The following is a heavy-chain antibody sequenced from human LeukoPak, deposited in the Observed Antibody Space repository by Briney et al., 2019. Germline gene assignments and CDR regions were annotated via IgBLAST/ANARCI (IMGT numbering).Heavy chain of an antibody. J-gene: IGHJ4*02. Sequence: GGSLRLSCAASGFTFSTYWMHWVRQDPGKGLVWVSRISSDASITSYANPVKGRFTISRDNAKNTLYLQMNSLRAEDTAVYYCAKDPPWDEQSNVNYWGQGTLVTVSS. D-gene: IGHD6-19*01. CDR1: GFTFSTYW. CDR3: AKDPPWDEQSNVNY. CDR2: ISSDASIT. V-gene: IGHV3-74*01.